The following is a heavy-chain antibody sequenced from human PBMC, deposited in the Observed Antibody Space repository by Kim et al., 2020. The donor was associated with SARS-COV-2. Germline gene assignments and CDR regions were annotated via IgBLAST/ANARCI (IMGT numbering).Heavy chain of an antibody. V-gene: IGHV3-53*05. Sequence: GGSLRLSCAASGFTLSGNYMSWVRQGPGKGLEWVSVIYSGGSTIYAESVEGRFTISRDRFTNTLYLEMNSVRAEDTAVYYCARGGPGNPLRAFRHWYFDLWGRGALVTVSS. CDR1: GFTLSGNY. D-gene: IGHD3-16*01. CDR2: IYSGGST. CDR3: ARGGPGNPLRAFRHWYFDL. J-gene: IGHJ2*01.